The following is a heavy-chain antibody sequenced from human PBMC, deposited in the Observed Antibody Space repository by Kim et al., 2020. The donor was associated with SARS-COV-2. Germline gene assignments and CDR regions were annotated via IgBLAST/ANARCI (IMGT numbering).Heavy chain of an antibody. J-gene: IGHJ4*02. Sequence: RVTISVDTSKNQFSLKLSSVTAADTAVYYCARQGDALYDSSGYYLAYFDYWGQGTLVTVSS. D-gene: IGHD3-22*01. CDR3: ARQGDALYDSSGYYLAYFDY. V-gene: IGHV4-59*08.